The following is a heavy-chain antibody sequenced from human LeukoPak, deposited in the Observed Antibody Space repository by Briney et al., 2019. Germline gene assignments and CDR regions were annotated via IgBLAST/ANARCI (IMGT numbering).Heavy chain of an antibody. Sequence: PSETLSLTCTVSGGSISSYYWSWIRQPPGKGLEWIGYIYYSGSTNYNPSLKSRVTISVDTSKNQFSLKLSSVTAADTAVYYCARAYRRGWWFDYWGQGTLVTVSS. V-gene: IGHV4-59*01. CDR3: ARAYRRGWWFDY. CDR2: IYYSGST. CDR1: GGSISSYY. D-gene: IGHD2-15*01. J-gene: IGHJ4*02.